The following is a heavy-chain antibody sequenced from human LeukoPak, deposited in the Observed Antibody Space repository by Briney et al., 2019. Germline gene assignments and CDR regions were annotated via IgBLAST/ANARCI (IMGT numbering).Heavy chain of an antibody. J-gene: IGHJ5*02. D-gene: IGHD3-10*01. CDR3: VRQRGSSGTINHFDP. CDR1: GYSFTTDW. V-gene: IGHV5-51*01. Sequence: GESLKISCETSGYSFTTDWIGWVRQIPGKGLEWVGAIYPDDSDSRYSPSFQGQVVISADRSIRTAYLQWNSLKTSDTAMYYCVRQRGSSGTINHFDPWGQGTLVTVSS. CDR2: IYPDDSDS.